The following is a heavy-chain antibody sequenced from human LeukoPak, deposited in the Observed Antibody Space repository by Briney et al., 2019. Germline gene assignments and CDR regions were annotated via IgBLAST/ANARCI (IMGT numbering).Heavy chain of an antibody. CDR2: INAGNGNT. Sequence: GASVTVSCTASGYTFTSYYMHWVRQAPGQRLEWMGWINAGNGNTKYSQKFQGRVTITRDTSASTAYMELSSLRSEDTAVYYCAREAATYYYDSSGYYDWGQGTLVTVSS. CDR3: AREAATYYYDSSGYYD. CDR1: GYTFTSYY. V-gene: IGHV1-3*01. D-gene: IGHD3-22*01. J-gene: IGHJ4*02.